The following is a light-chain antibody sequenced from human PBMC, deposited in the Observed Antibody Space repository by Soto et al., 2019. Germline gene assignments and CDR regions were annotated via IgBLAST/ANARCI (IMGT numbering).Light chain of an antibody. CDR2: DAS. CDR1: QSVSSY. Sequence: EIVFTQSPGTLSLSPAERSTLSCRASQSVSSYLAWYQQKPGQAPRLLIYDASNRATGIPARFSGSGSGTDFTLTINSLEPEDSAVYYCQQRSNWPSITFGQGTRLEIK. CDR3: QQRSNWPSIT. J-gene: IGKJ5*01. V-gene: IGKV3-11*01.